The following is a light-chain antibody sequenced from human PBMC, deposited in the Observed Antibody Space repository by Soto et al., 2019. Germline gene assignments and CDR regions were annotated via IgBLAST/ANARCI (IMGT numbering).Light chain of an antibody. J-gene: IGKJ4*01. CDR1: QSISSW. CDR3: QQSDSYPLT. CDR2: KAS. V-gene: IGKV1-5*03. Sequence: DIQVTQSPSTLSASVGDRVTITCRASQSISSWLAWYQQKPGKAPKLLIYKASSLQSGVPLKFSGSGSGIEFTLTINNLQPDDFATYYCQQSDSYPLTFGGGTKVEIK.